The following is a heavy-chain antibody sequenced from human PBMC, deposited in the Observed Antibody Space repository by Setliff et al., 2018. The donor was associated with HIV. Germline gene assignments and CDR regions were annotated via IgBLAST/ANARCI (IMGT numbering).Heavy chain of an antibody. CDR1: GGSINRSNYY. CDR3: ARQTWEYYDTLTGYYRSPKNFDS. Sequence: KPSETLSLTCTAPGGSINRSNYYWGWIRQPPGKGLEWIGTISYTGSTYYDPSLKSRVTISLDTSKNQFFLKLSSVTAPDTAIYYCARQTWEYYDTLTGYYRSPKNFDSWGQGTLVTVSS. J-gene: IGHJ4*02. V-gene: IGHV4-39*01. CDR2: ISYTGST. D-gene: IGHD3-9*01.